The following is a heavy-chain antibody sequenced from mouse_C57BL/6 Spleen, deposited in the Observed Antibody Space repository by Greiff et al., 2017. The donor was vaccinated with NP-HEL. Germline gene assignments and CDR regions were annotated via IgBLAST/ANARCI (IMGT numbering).Heavy chain of an antibody. V-gene: IGHV1-64*01. CDR1: GYTFTSYW. Sequence: VQLQQPGAELVKPGASVKLSCKASGYTFTSYWMHWVKQRPGQGLEWIGMIHPNSGSTNYNEKFKSKATLTVDKSSSTAYMQLSSLTSEDSAVYYCARGGNYVRDWFAYWGQGTLVTVSA. D-gene: IGHD2-1*01. CDR3: ARGGNYVRDWFAY. CDR2: IHPNSGST. J-gene: IGHJ3*01.